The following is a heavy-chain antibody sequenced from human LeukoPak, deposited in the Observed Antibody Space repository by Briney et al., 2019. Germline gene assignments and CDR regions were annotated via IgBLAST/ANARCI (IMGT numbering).Heavy chain of an antibody. CDR1: GYSFTSYW. Sequence: GESLKISCKGSGYSFTSYWIGWVRQMPGKGLEWMGIVYPGDSDTRYSPSFQGQVTISADKSISTAYLQWSSLKASGTAMYYCARGMRGYYNTFDYWGQGTLVTVSS. D-gene: IGHD3-3*01. J-gene: IGHJ4*02. CDR3: ARGMRGYYNTFDY. CDR2: VYPGDSDT. V-gene: IGHV5-51*01.